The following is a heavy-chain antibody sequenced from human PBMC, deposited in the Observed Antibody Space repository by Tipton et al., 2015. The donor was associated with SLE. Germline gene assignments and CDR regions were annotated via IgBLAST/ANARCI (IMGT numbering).Heavy chain of an antibody. J-gene: IGHJ3*02. CDR2: ISYDGSNK. V-gene: IGHV3-30*04. D-gene: IGHD6-19*01. CDR3: ARDGLDAFDI. CDR1: GFTFSSYA. Sequence: SLRLSCAASGFTFSSYAMHWVRQAPGKGLEWVAVISYDGSNKYYADSVKGRFTISRDNSKNTLYLQMNSLRAEDTAVYYRARDGLDAFDIWGQGTMVTVSS.